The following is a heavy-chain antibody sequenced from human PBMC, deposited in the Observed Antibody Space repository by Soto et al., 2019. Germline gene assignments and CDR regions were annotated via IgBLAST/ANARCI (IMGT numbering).Heavy chain of an antibody. CDR2: IYYSGST. CDR1: SGSIISSGIW. Sequence: QVQLQESGPGLVKPSGTLSLTCAVSSGSIISSGIWWSWVRQPPGKGLEWIGEIYYSGSTTYNPALKGRVTMSVDKSKNQFSLRLTSVTATDTAVYYCARGRAFDIWGQGTMVTVSS. V-gene: IGHV4-4*02. CDR3: ARGRAFDI. J-gene: IGHJ3*02.